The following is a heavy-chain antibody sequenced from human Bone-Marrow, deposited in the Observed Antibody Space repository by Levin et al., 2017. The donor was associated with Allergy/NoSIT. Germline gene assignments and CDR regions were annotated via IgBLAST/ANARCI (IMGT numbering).Heavy chain of an antibody. CDR3: ASTKYYYDSSGSSGYNFDY. CDR1: GGSFSGYY. Sequence: SETLSLTCAVYGGSFSGYYWSWIRQPPGKGLEWIGEINHSGNTNYNPSLKSRVTISVDTSKSHFSLKLSSVTAADTAVYYCASTKYYYDSSGSSGYNFDYWGQGTLVIVSS. J-gene: IGHJ4*02. CDR2: INHSGNT. V-gene: IGHV4-34*01. D-gene: IGHD3-22*01.